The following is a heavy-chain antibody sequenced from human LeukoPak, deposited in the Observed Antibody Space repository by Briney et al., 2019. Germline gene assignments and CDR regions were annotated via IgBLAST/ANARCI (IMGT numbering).Heavy chain of an antibody. V-gene: IGHV5-51*01. Sequence: GESLKISCKGSGYSFTSYWIGWVRQMPGKGLEWMGIIYPGDSDTRYSPSFQGQVTISADKSISTAYLQWSSLKASDTAMYYCARWRNYGDYDDAFDIWGQGTMVTVSS. D-gene: IGHD4-17*01. CDR2: IYPGDSDT. J-gene: IGHJ3*02. CDR3: ARWRNYGDYDDAFDI. CDR1: GYSFTSYW.